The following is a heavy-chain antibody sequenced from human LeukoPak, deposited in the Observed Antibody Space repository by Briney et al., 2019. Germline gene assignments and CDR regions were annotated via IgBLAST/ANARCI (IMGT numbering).Heavy chain of an antibody. V-gene: IGHV3-30*18. CDR1: GFTFSNYG. CDR2: ISYDGSNK. CDR3: AKEFFYYFDH. J-gene: IGHJ4*02. D-gene: IGHD2/OR15-2a*01. Sequence: GGSLRLSCAASGFTFSNYGMHWVRQAPGKGLEWVTLISYDGSNKYYADSVKGRFTISRDNSKSTLYLQMTSLRTEDTAVYYCAKEFFYYFDHWGQGTLVTVSS.